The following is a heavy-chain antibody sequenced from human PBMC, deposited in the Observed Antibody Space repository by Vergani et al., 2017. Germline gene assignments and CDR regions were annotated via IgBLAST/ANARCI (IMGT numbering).Heavy chain of an antibody. Sequence: EVQLVESGGGLVPPGRSLRLSCAASGFSFGDYAMTWVRQAPGKGLEWVSAISGSGGSTYYADSVKGRFTISRDNSKNMLYLQMNSLRAEDTAVYYCARLSYDTTPYLQGGYDCWGQGTLVSVSS. CDR3: ARLSYDTTPYLQGGYDC. J-gene: IGHJ4*02. CDR1: GFSFGDYA. D-gene: IGHD3-22*01. V-gene: IGHV3-23*04. CDR2: ISGSGGST.